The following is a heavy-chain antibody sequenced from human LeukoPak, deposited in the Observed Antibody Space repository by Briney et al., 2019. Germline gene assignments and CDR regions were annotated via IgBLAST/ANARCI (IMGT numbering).Heavy chain of an antibody. V-gene: IGHV4-61*01. CDR3: ASFRKGNFDY. J-gene: IGHJ4*02. CDR1: GGSVSSGSYY. CDR2: IYYSGST. Sequence: SETLSLTCTVSGGSVSSGSYYWSWIRQPPGKGLEWIGYIYYSGSTNYNPSLKSRVTISVDTSKNQFSLKLSSVTAADTAVYYCASFRKGNFDYWGQGTLVTVSS.